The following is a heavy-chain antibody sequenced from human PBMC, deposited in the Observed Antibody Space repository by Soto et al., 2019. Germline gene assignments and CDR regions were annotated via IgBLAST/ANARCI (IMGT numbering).Heavy chain of an antibody. D-gene: IGHD3-10*01. J-gene: IGHJ4*02. CDR2: IIPSLGIA. Sequence: QVQLVQSGAEVKKPGSSVKVSCKASGGTFSSYTISWVRQAPGQGLEWMGRIIPSLGIANYAQKFQGRVTITADKSTSTAYMELSSLRSEDTAVYYCARGPGGQYYYGSGVPDYWGQGTLVTVSS. V-gene: IGHV1-69*02. CDR1: GGTFSSYT. CDR3: ARGPGGQYYYGSGVPDY.